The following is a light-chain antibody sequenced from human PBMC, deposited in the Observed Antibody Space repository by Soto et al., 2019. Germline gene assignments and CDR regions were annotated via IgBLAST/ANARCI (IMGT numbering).Light chain of an antibody. V-gene: IGLV2-23*01. CDR2: EGN. Sequence: QSVLTQPASVSGSPGQSITISCTASSSHIGSSNLVSWYQHHSGKAPKLIIYEGNKRPSGVSNRFSGSKSGKTASLTISGLQAEDEGTYYCGSWDSSLSAYVFGTGTKLTVL. CDR3: GSWDSSLSAYV. CDR1: SSHIGSSNL. J-gene: IGLJ1*01.